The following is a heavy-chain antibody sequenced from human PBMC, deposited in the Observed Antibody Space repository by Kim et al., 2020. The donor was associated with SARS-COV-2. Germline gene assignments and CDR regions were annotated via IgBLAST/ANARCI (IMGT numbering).Heavy chain of an antibody. CDR3: TTEVCTGDTCSVKNAFDI. CDR2: IKSKIHGETI. D-gene: IGHD2-8*02. V-gene: IGHV3-15*01. J-gene: IGHJ3*02. Sequence: GGSLRLSCAASGFNFRKAWMTWVRQAPGKGLEWVGRIKSKIHGETIDYVAPVKGRFTVSRDDSKNTVFLQMNSLKSEDTGIYYCTTEVCTGDTCSVKNAFDIWGQGTTVTVSS. CDR1: GFNFRKAW.